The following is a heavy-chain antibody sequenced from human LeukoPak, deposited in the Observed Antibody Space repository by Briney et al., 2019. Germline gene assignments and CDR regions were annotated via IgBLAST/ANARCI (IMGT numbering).Heavy chain of an antibody. V-gene: IGHV4-4*07. J-gene: IGHJ5*02. CDR1: SGSISSYD. CDR3: ARRTIRGEWYNWFDP. CDR2: IYTSGSP. D-gene: IGHD3-16*01. Sequence: ASETLSLTCTVSSGSISSYDWSWIRQPAGKGLEWIGRIYTSGSPNYNPSLKSRVTMSVDTSKNQFSLKLSSVTAADTAVYYCARRTIRGEWYNWFDPWGQGTLVTVSS.